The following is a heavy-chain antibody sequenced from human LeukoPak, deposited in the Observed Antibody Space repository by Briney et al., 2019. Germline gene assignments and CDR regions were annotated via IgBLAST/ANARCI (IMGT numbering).Heavy chain of an antibody. J-gene: IGHJ4*02. Sequence: SVKVSCKASGGTFSSYAISWVRQAPGQGLEWMGRIIPILGIANYAQKFQGRVTITADKSTSTAYMELRSLRSDDTAVYYCATWSGSYRFYYFDYWGQGTLVTVSS. CDR3: ATWSGSYRFYYFDY. CDR2: IIPILGIA. CDR1: GGTFSSYA. V-gene: IGHV1-69*04. D-gene: IGHD1-26*01.